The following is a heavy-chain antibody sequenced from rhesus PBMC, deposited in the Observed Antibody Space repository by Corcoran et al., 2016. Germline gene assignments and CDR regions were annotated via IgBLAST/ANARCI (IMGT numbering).Heavy chain of an antibody. V-gene: IGHV2-174*02. Sequence: QVTLKESGPALVKPTQTLTLTCPFSGFSLSTSGMGVGWIRQPSRKTLEWLAHIYWYDDKRYSTSLKSRLAISKDTSKNQVVLTMTNMDPMETATYYCARLTAGTGPYYFDYWGQGVLVTVSS. J-gene: IGHJ4*01. CDR3: ARLTAGTGPYYFDY. CDR1: GFSLSTSGMG. D-gene: IGHD5-24*01. CDR2: IYWYDDK.